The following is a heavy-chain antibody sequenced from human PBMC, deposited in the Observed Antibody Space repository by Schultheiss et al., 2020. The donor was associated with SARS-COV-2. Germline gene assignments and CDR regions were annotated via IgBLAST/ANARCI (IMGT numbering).Heavy chain of an antibody. Sequence: ASVKVSCKASGYTFIGYYMHWVRQAPGQGLEWMGWISGYNGDTNYAQKFQGRVTMTRNTSISTAYMELSSLRSEDTAVYYCARGKRGYSYGYYYYYGMDVWGQGTTVTVSS. V-gene: IGHV1-2*02. CDR2: ISGYNGDT. CDR3: ARGKRGYSYGYYYYYGMDV. J-gene: IGHJ6*02. CDR1: GYTFIGYY. D-gene: IGHD5-18*01.